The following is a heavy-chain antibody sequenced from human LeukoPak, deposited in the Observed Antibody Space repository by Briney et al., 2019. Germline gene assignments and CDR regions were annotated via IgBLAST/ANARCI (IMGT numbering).Heavy chain of an antibody. CDR3: ARDRDEAAAGEAPIQH. CDR2: IYTSGST. J-gene: IGHJ1*01. Sequence: SQTLSLTCTVSGGSISSGSYYWSWIRQPAGKGLEWIGRIYTSGSTNYNPSLKSRATISVDRSKNQFSLKLSSVTAADTAVYYCARDRDEAAAGEAPIQHWGQGTLVTVSS. V-gene: IGHV4-61*02. D-gene: IGHD6-13*01. CDR1: GGSISSGSYY.